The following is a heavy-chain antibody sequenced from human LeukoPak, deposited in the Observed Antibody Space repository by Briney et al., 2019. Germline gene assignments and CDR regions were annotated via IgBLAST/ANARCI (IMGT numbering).Heavy chain of an antibody. V-gene: IGHV4-34*01. CDR3: ARGRSGYYYFIWDY. D-gene: IGHD3-22*01. CDR1: GGSFSGYY. J-gene: IGHJ4*02. Sequence: SETLSLTCAVYGGSFSGYYWSWIRQPPGKGLEWIGEINHSGSTNYNPSLKSRVTISVDTSKNQFSLKLSSVTAADTAVYYCARGRSGYYYFIWDYWGQGTLVTVSS. CDR2: INHSGST.